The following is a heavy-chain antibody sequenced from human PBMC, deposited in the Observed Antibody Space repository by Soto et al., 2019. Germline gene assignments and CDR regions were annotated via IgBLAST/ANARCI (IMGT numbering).Heavy chain of an antibody. V-gene: IGHV3-23*01. J-gene: IGHJ6*02. CDR2: VGASGRTT. CDR3: AKELFGKSYGVDV. Sequence: EVQLLQSGGGLVQPGGSLRLSCAASGVIFSNYAMTWVRQAPGEGLEWVATVGASGRTTYYADSVTGRFTISRDNSRDTLHLQMNSLRAEDTAVYFCAKELFGKSYGVDVWGQGTTVTVSS. CDR1: GVIFSNYA. D-gene: IGHD3-16*01.